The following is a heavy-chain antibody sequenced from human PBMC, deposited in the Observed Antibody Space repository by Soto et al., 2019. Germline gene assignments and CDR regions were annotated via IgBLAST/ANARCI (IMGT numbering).Heavy chain of an antibody. CDR3: ARVDIVVVVAATLVRDAFDI. D-gene: IGHD2-15*01. CDR1: GGTFRGYY. J-gene: IGHJ3*02. V-gene: IGHV4-34*01. CDR2: INHSGST. Sequence: TSETQSLTCAVYGGTFRGYYWSWIRQPPGKGLEWIGEINHSGSTNYNPSLKSRVTISVDTSKNQFSLKLSSVTAADTAVYYCARVDIVVVVAATLVRDAFDIWGQGTMVTVSS.